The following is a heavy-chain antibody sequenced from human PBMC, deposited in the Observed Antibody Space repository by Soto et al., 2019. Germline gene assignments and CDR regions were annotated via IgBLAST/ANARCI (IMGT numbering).Heavy chain of an antibody. CDR2: INGGNGNT. CDR3: XXXXXXXXGDY. J-gene: IGHJ4*02. CDR1: GYTFTSFS. Sequence: QVQLVQSGAEEKKPGASVKVSCKASGYTFTSFSMXXXXXXXXXRLEWMGWINGGNGNTKYSQKFQGRVTITRDTXXXXXXXXXXXXXXXXXXXXXXXXXXXXXXGDYWGQGTLVTVSS. V-gene: IGHV1-3*05.